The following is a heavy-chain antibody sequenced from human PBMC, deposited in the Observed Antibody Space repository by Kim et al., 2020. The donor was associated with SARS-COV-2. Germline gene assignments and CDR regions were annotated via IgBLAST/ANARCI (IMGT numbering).Heavy chain of an antibody. CDR1: GFTFSDYY. V-gene: IGHV3-11*01. D-gene: IGHD6-13*01. CDR2: ISRSGSPI. Sequence: GGSLRLSCAASGFTFSDYYMSWIRQAPGKGLEWVSYISRSGSPIYYADSVKGRFTISRDNAKNSLYLQMNSLRAEDTAIYYCARARGSSWGWFDPWGQGTLVTVSS. CDR3: ARARGSSWGWFDP. J-gene: IGHJ5*02.